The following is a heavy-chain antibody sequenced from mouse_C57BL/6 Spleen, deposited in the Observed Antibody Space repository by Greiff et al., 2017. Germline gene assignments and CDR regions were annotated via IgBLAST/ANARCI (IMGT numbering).Heavy chain of an antibody. CDR2: IHPNSGST. V-gene: IGHV1-64*01. CDR1: GYTFTSYW. Sequence: QVQLQQPGAELVKPGASVKLSCKASGYTFTSYWMHWVKQRPGQGLEWIGMIHPNSGSTNYNEKFKSKVTLTVDKSSSTAYMQLSSLTSEDSAVYYCARSSSGEYFDYWGQGTTLTVSS. J-gene: IGHJ2*01. CDR3: ARSSSGEYFDY. D-gene: IGHD6-1*01.